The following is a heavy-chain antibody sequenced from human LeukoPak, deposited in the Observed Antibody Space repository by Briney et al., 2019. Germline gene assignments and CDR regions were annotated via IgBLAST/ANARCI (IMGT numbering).Heavy chain of an antibody. CDR1: GGSISSYY. CDR3: ARDLVVATLHYYYYYMDV. D-gene: IGHD6-6*01. Sequence: SETLSLTCTVSGGSISSYYWSWIRQPPGKGLEWIGYISYSGRTSYNPSLKSRVTISVDTSKNQFSLELSSVTAEDTAVYYCARDLVVATLHYYYYYMDVWGKGTTVTVSS. V-gene: IGHV4-59*01. CDR2: ISYSGRT. J-gene: IGHJ6*03.